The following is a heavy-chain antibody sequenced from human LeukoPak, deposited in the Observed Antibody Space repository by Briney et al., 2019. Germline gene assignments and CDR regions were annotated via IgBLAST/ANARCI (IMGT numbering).Heavy chain of an antibody. CDR2: IYYSRST. J-gene: IGHJ4*02. CDR3: ARDLNTRGIFDY. V-gene: IGHV4-39*07. CDR1: GGSISSSSYY. Sequence: SETLSLTCTVSGGSISSSSYYWGWIRQPPGKGLEWIGSIYYSRSTYYNPSLKSRVTISVDTSKNQFSLKLSSVTAADTAVYYCARDLNTRGIFDYWGQGTLVTVSS. D-gene: IGHD6-13*01.